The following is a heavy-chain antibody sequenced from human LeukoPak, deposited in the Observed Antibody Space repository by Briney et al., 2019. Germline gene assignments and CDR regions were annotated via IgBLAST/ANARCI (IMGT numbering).Heavy chain of an antibody. CDR2: IHYTGST. CDR1: GGSINSYY. J-gene: IGHJ4*02. CDR3: ARRAMVRGVDY. Sequence: SETLSLTCTVSGGSINSYYWSWIRQPPGKGLECIGYIHYTGSTNYNPSLKSRVTISVDTSKNQFSLKLSSVTAADTAVYYCARRAMVRGVDYWGQGTLVTVSS. D-gene: IGHD3-10*01. V-gene: IGHV4-59*12.